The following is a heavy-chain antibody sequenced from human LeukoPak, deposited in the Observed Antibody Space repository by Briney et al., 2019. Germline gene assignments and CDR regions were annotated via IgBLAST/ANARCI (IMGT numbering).Heavy chain of an antibody. CDR3: ARGNRHYYDSSGYYYGALFDY. V-gene: IGHV4-31*03. J-gene: IGHJ4*02. Sequence: SQTLSLTCTVSVGSLSSGGYYWSWIRQHPGKGLEWIGYIYYSGSTYYNPPLRSRVTISVDTSKNQFSLKLSSVTAADTAVYYCARGNRHYYDSSGYYYGALFDYWGRGTLVTVSS. CDR2: IYYSGST. D-gene: IGHD3-22*01. CDR1: VGSLSSGGYY.